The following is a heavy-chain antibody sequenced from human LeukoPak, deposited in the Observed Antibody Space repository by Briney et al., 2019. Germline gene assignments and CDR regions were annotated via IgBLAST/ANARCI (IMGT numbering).Heavy chain of an antibody. Sequence: ASVKVSCKASGYTFTNYYMHWVRQAPGQGLEWMGIINPRGGSTSYAQKFQGRVTMTRDTSTSTVYMELSSLRSEDTAVYYCARDLRPSGRYCTNGVCPYYYYGMDVWGQGTTVTVSS. CDR1: GYTFTNYY. CDR3: ARDLRPSGRYCTNGVCPYYYYGMDV. D-gene: IGHD2-8*01. CDR2: INPRGGST. J-gene: IGHJ6*02. V-gene: IGHV1-46*01.